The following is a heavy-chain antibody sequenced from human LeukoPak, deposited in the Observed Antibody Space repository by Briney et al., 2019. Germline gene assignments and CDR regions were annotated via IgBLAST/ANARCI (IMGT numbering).Heavy chain of an antibody. CDR3: ARDLQIRGYFDY. CDR1: GFTFRSYS. D-gene: IGHD3-10*01. CDR2: ISSSSSYI. Sequence: GGSLRLSCAASGFTFRSYSMNWVRQAPGKGLEWVSSISSSSSYIYYADSVKGRFTISRDNAKNSLYLQMNSLRAEDTAVYYCARDLQIRGYFDYWGQGTLVTVSS. V-gene: IGHV3-21*01. J-gene: IGHJ4*02.